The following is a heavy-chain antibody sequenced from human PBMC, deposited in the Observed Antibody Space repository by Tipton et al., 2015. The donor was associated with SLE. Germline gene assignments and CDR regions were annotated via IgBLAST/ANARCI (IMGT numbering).Heavy chain of an antibody. Sequence: LRLSCTVSDDSISTTRYFWEWIRQPPGKGLEWIGYVSYSGSTNYNPSLQSRVTISVDTSKNQFSLKLRSVTAADTAVYYCARLPDYFDHWGQGALVTVSS. V-gene: IGHV4-61*05. CDR2: VSYSGST. J-gene: IGHJ4*02. CDR3: ARLPDYFDH. CDR1: DDSISTTRYF.